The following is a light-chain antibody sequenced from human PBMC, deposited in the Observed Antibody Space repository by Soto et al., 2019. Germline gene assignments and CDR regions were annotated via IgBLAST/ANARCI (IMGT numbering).Light chain of an antibody. CDR2: VVS. J-gene: IGLJ1*01. V-gene: IGLV2-14*01. Sequence: QSALSQPASVSGSPGQSITICCTGTSSDVGGYKYVSWYQHHPDKAPKLIISVVSNRPSGLSNRFSASKSGNTASLTISGLQAEDEADYYCGLYTSSDIPYVFGTGTKLTVL. CDR1: SSDVGGYKY. CDR3: GLYTSSDIPYV.